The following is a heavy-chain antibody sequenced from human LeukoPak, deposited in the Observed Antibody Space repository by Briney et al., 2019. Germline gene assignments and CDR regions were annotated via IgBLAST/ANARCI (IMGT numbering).Heavy chain of an antibody. CDR2: INPNSGGT. V-gene: IGHV1-2*02. D-gene: IGHD3-3*01. Sequence: AASVTVSCKASGYTFTGYYMHWVRQAPGQGLEWMGWINPNSGGTNYAQKFQGRVTMTRDTSISTAYMELSRLRSDDTAVYYCARSYYDFWSGYFDYWGQGTLVTVSS. J-gene: IGHJ4*02. CDR1: GYTFTGYY. CDR3: ARSYYDFWSGYFDY.